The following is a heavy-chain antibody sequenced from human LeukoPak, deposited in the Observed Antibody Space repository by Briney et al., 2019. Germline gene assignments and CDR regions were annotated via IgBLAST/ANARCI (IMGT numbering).Heavy chain of an antibody. CDR3: AKHRSGLAASGSNY. D-gene: IGHD6-25*01. CDR2: ISGSGGDSGGST. CDR1: GFTFSSFA. Sequence: PGGSLRLSCAASGFTFSSFAMSWVRQAPGKGLEWVSVSVISGSGGDSGGSTYYADSVKGRFTISRDDSNNTLYLQMNNLKVEDTAVYYCAKHRSGLAASGSNYWGQGTLVSVSS. V-gene: IGHV3-23*01. J-gene: IGHJ4*02.